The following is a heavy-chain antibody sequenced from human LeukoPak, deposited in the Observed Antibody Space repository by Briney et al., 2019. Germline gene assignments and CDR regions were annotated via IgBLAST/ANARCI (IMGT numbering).Heavy chain of an antibody. CDR2: ITYDGSNK. J-gene: IGHJ4*02. D-gene: IGHD1-26*01. CDR1: KFTFINYG. V-gene: IGHV3-33*01. CDR3: ASAGTKWELSSPIDY. Sequence: GGSLRLSCATSKFTFINYGMHWVRQAPGKGLEWVAVITYDGSNKYYADSVKGRFTISRDNSKNTLYLQMNSLRAEDTAVYFCASAGTKWELSSPIDYWGQGTLVTVSS.